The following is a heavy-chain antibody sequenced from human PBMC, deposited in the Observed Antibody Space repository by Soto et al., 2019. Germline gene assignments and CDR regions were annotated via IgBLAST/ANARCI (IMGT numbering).Heavy chain of an antibody. CDR2: INHSGST. Sequence: SETLSLTCTVSGGSFSGYYWSWIRQPPGKGLEWIGEINHSGSTNYNPSLKSRVTISVDTSKNQFSLKLSSVTAADTAVYYCARVRPFWSAPGEGWFDPWGQGTLVTVSS. CDR1: GGSFSGYY. V-gene: IGHV4-34*01. D-gene: IGHD3-3*01. CDR3: ARVRPFWSAPGEGWFDP. J-gene: IGHJ5*02.